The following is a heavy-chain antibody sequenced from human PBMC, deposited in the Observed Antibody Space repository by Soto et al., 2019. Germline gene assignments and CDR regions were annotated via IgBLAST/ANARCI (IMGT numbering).Heavy chain of an antibody. D-gene: IGHD3-10*01. Sequence: GGSLRLSCAASGFTFSNAWMNWVRQAPGKGLEWVGRIKSKTDGGTTDYAAPVKGRFTISRDDSKNTLYLQMNSLKTEDTAVYYCTTEGITMVRGVIIRHYYYYYYGMDVWGQGTTVTVSS. V-gene: IGHV3-15*07. J-gene: IGHJ6*02. CDR2: IKSKTDGGTT. CDR1: GFTFSNAW. CDR3: TTEGITMVRGVIIRHYYYYYYGMDV.